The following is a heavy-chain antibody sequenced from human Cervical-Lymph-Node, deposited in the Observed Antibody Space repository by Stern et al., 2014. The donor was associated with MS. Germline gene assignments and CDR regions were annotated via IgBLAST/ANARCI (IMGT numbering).Heavy chain of an antibody. CDR3: AKHACTGAACPFDL. Sequence: QLQLQESGPGLVKPSETLSLTCAVSGDSISSYTHYWAWIRQPPGKGLEWIGGSYYSGPTSYTPSLKSRVTISGDTSKNHFPLGLNSVTAADTAVYYCAKHACTGAACPFDLWGQGTLVTVSS. CDR1: GDSISSYTHY. J-gene: IGHJ4*02. V-gene: IGHV4-39*01. D-gene: IGHD2-8*02. CDR2: SYYSGPT.